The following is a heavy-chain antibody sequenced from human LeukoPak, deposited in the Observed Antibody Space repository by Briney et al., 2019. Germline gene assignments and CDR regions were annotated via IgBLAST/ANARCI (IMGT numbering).Heavy chain of an antibody. CDR1: GFTFSSYW. J-gene: IGHJ4*02. CDR2: IKQDGSEK. CDR3: ARVRDRGYYYDSSGPSYYFDY. V-gene: IGHV3-7*01. Sequence: GGSLRLSCAASGFTFSSYWMSWVRQAPGKGLEWVANIKQDGSEKYYVDSVQGRFTISRDNAKNSLYLQMNSLRAEDTAVYYCARVRDRGYYYDSSGPSYYFDYWGQGTLVTVSS. D-gene: IGHD3-22*01.